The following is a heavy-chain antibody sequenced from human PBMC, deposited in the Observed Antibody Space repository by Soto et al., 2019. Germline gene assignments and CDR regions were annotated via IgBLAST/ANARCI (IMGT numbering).Heavy chain of an antibody. J-gene: IGHJ5*02. V-gene: IGHV4-39*01. CDR3: AVVDSTGNWFDP. CDR2: MYYSGTP. Sequence: QLQLQESGPGLVKPSETLSLTCTVSGGSISSSDFYWGWLRQTPGKGLEFIGSMYYSGTPYYNPSLKSRVTISVDTSKNQFTLKLISVTAADPAVYYCAVVDSTGNWFDPWGEGALVTVSS. D-gene: IGHD6-25*01. CDR1: GGSISSSDFY.